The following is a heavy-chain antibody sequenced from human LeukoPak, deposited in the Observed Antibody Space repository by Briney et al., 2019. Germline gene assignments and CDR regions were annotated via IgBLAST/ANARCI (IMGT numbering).Heavy chain of an antibody. CDR2: INHSGST. J-gene: IGHJ5*02. D-gene: IGHD6-13*01. Sequence: PSETLSLTCAVYGGSFSGYYWSWIRQPPGKGLEWIGEINHSGSTNYNPSLKSRVTISVDTSKNQFSLKLSSVTAADTAVCYCARGAPYSSSWYLDPWGQGTLVTVSS. CDR3: ARGAPYSSSWYLDP. CDR1: GGSFSGYY. V-gene: IGHV4-34*01.